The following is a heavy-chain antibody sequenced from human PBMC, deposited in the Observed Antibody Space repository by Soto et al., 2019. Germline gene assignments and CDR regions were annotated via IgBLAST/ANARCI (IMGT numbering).Heavy chain of an antibody. CDR2: IFYLGSS. D-gene: IGHD3-3*02. CDR1: GDSIISSDFY. V-gene: IGHV4-39*01. CDR3: ARHSLALRKNNWFDP. Sequence: SETLSLTCTVFGDSIISSDFYWGWVREPPGKGLEWIGSIFYLGSSYYNPSLKSRVTMSVATSKNQFSLRLRAVTAADTALYFCARHSLALRKNNWFDPWGQGIMVTSPQ. J-gene: IGHJ5*02.